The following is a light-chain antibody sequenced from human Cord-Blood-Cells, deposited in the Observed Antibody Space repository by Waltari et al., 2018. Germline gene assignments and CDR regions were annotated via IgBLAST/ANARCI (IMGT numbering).Light chain of an antibody. V-gene: IGKV3-11*01. CDR2: DAS. J-gene: IGKJ5*01. Sequence: EIVLRQSPATLSLSPGERATLSCRASQSVSSYLAWYQQKPGQAPRLLIYDASNRAPGIPARFSGSGSGTDFTLTISSLEPEDFAVYYCQQRSNWPPTFGQGTRLEIK. CDR3: QQRSNWPPT. CDR1: QSVSSY.